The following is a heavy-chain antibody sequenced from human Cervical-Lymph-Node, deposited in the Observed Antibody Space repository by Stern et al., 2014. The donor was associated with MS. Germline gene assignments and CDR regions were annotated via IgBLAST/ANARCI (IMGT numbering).Heavy chain of an antibody. J-gene: IGHJ4*02. CDR1: GFTFSKAW. CDR3: TTDYGDYGTFDY. Sequence: EDQLVESGGGLVKPGGSLRLSCAASGFTFSKAWMSWVRQAPGKGLEWVGRIKSKTDGGTTDYASPVKGRFTISRDDSKNTLYLQMNSLKTEDTAVYYCTTDYGDYGTFDYWGQGTLVTVSS. D-gene: IGHD4-17*01. V-gene: IGHV3-15*01. CDR2: IKSKTDGGTT.